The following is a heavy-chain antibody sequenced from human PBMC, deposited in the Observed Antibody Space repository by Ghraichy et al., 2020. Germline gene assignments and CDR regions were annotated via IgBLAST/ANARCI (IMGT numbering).Heavy chain of an antibody. J-gene: IGHJ4*02. D-gene: IGHD2/OR15-2a*01. V-gene: IGHV3-48*03. Sequence: GGSLRLSCAASGFTFISYEMNWVRQAPGKGLEWVSYISSSGSTIYYADSVKGQFTISRDNAKNSLYLQMNSLRAEDTTVYYCAGNPRGPAEYDYWGQGTLVTVSS. CDR1: GFTFISYE. CDR3: AGNPRGPAEYDY. CDR2: ISSSGSTI.